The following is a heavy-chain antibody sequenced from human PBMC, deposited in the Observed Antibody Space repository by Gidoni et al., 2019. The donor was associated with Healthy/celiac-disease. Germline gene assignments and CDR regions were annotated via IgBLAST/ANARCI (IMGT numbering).Heavy chain of an antibody. CDR3: TTDTLLGYCSSTSCPRIDY. Sequence: EVQLVESGGGLVKPGGSLRLSCAASGFTFSNAWMSWVRQAPGKGLEWVGRIKSKTDGGTTDYAAPVKGRFTISRDDSKNTLYLQMNSLKTEDTAVYYCTTDTLLGYCSSTSCPRIDYWGQGTLVTVSS. CDR2: IKSKTDGGTT. V-gene: IGHV3-15*01. D-gene: IGHD2-2*01. CDR1: GFTFSNAW. J-gene: IGHJ4*02.